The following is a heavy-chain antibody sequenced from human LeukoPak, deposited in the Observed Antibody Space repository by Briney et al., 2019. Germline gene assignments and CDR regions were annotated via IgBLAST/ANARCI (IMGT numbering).Heavy chain of an antibody. CDR1: GFTFSSYA. Sequence: PGRSLRLSCAASGFTFSSYAMHWVRQAPGKGLEWVAVISYDGSNKYYADSVKGRFTISRDNSKNTLYLQMNSLRAEDTAVYYCAPDTVVVPAAAPYNWFDPWGQGTLVTVSS. D-gene: IGHD2-2*01. CDR2: ISYDGSNK. V-gene: IGHV3-30-3*01. J-gene: IGHJ5*02. CDR3: APDTVVVPAAAPYNWFDP.